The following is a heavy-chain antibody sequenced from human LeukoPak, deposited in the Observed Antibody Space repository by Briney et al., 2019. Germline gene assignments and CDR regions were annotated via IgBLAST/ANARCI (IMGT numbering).Heavy chain of an antibody. CDR2: IFSGGST. Sequence: PGGSLRLSCAATGFTVSTNYMSCDSQPPGEWLEWVSAIFSGGSTSYADSVKGRFTISRDNSTNTLYLQMHSLRARGTHVYYCARGRGIYYFEFWGEGTLVTVSS. CDR3: ARGRGIYYFEF. D-gene: IGHD3-10*01. J-gene: IGHJ4*02. CDR1: GFTVSTNY. V-gene: IGHV3-53*01.